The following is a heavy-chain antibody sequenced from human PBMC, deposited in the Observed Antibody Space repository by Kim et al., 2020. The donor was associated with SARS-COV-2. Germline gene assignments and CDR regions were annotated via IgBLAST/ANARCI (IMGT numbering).Heavy chain of an antibody. Sequence: ASVNVSCKASGYTFTSYAMNWVRQAPGQGLEWMGWINTNTGNPTYAQGFTGRFVFSLDTSVSTAYLQISSLKAEDTAVYYCARDYDSSGYYYVGFDPWGQGTLVTVSS. CDR2: INTNTGNP. CDR1: GYTFTSYA. CDR3: ARDYDSSGYYYVGFDP. V-gene: IGHV7-4-1*02. J-gene: IGHJ5*02. D-gene: IGHD3-22*01.